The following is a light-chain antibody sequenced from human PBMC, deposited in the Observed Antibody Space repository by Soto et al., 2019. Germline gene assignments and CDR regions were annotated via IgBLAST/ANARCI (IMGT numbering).Light chain of an antibody. CDR1: QGISNY. Sequence: DIQLTQSASFLSASVGDRVTITCRASQGISNYLAWYQQKPGKAPNLLTHTASTLQSGVPSRFSGSGSGTEFTLTISSLQPEDSATYYCQQRKSYPITFGQGTRLEIK. V-gene: IGKV1-9*01. CDR3: QQRKSYPIT. CDR2: TAS. J-gene: IGKJ5*01.